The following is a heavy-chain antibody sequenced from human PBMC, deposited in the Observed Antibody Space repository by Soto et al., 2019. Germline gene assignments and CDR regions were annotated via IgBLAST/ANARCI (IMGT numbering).Heavy chain of an antibody. V-gene: IGHV1-2*02. CDR1: GYTFSAYY. CDR3: MRGGWGDSPIDY. CDR2: INPSNEIT. Sequence: ASVKVPCKTSGYTFSAYYVHWARLAPGRGFQWLGWINPSNEITAFSQFFQGRVTMTRDTSTNTVHMELNSLTSDDTAVYYCMRGGWGDSPIDYCGQGTQVTDS. J-gene: IGHJ4*02. D-gene: IGHD2-15*01.